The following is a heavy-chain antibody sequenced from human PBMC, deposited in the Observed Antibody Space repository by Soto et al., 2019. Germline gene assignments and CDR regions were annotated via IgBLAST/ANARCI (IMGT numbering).Heavy chain of an antibody. CDR3: ASGTAWDVFLAY. CDR1: CASINSGGYY. Sequence: QVQLQESGPGLVKPSQTLSLTCTVSCASINSGGYYWSWIRQLPGKGLEWIGYIYVSGSTYYNPSLESRVAVSLDTSQNRFSLKLRSVTAADTDVYCCASGTAWDVFLAYWGQGPMVTVSS. J-gene: IGHJ4*02. V-gene: IGHV4-31*03. D-gene: IGHD1-1*01. CDR2: IYVSGST.